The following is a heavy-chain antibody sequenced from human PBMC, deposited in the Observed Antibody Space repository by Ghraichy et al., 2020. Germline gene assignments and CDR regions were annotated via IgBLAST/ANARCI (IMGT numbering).Heavy chain of an antibody. CDR2: VYHTGSS. J-gene: IGHJ4*02. V-gene: IGHV4-38-2*02. CDR1: GYSISIGYY. CDR3: TRSTQPTSGWSFDH. Sequence: ETLSLTCSVSGYSISIGYYWGWIRQPPGKGLEWIGSVYHTGSSYYNASLRSRVTIFLDTSKNQFSLMLYSVTAADTAVYYCTRSTQPTSGWSFDHWGQGTLVTVSS. D-gene: IGHD6-19*01.